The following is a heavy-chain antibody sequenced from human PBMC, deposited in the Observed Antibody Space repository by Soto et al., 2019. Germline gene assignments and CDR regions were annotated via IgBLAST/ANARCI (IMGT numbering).Heavy chain of an antibody. Sequence: QITLKESGPTLVKPTQTLTLTCTFSGFSLSTRAGGGGCIRQPPGKPLQGLALIYWDDDTRYSPSLKSRLTITKDSSNNQVVRTMTSMEHVATATYYRAHLAYGSGSYAVLRWFDPWGQGTLVIVSS. CDR3: AHLAYGSGSYAVLRWFDP. D-gene: IGHD3-10*01. V-gene: IGHV2-5*02. J-gene: IGHJ5*02. CDR1: GFSLSTRAGG. CDR2: IYWDDDT.